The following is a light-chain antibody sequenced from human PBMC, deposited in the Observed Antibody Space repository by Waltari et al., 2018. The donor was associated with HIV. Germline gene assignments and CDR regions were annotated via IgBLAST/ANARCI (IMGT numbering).Light chain of an antibody. CDR3: QHYNNWPRT. V-gene: IGKV3-15*01. J-gene: IGKJ1*01. Sequence: EVVMTQSPGTLSVSPGERANLSCRASQSISSNLAWYQQKPGQAPRLLLYEASTGATGVPARFIGSGFGTDFTLIITSLQFEDVAVYYCQHYNNWPRTFGQGTKVEF. CDR2: EAS. CDR1: QSISSN.